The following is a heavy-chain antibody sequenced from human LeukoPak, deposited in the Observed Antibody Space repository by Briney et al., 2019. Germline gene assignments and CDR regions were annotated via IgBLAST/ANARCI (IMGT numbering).Heavy chain of an antibody. Sequence: GGSLRLSCAASGFTFSSYGMHWVRQAPGKGLEWVAVISYDGSNKYYADSVKGRFTISRDNSKNTLYLQMNSLRAEDTAVYYCARVFSGTYLNYHHFDYWGQGTLVTVSS. CDR3: ARVFSGTYLNYHHFDY. CDR2: ISYDGSNK. J-gene: IGHJ4*02. D-gene: IGHD1-26*01. CDR1: GFTFSSYG. V-gene: IGHV3-30*03.